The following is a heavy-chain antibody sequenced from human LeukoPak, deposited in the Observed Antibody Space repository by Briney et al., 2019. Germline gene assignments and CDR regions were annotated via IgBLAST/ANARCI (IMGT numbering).Heavy chain of an antibody. V-gene: IGHV1-69*02. CDR3: TRGVDRYDSSGYYPRGSPTLPEADY. D-gene: IGHD3-22*01. Sequence: RGSVKVSCKASGGTFSSYTISWVRQAPGQGLEWMGRIIPILGIANYAQKFQGRVTITADKSTSTAYMELSSLRSEDTAVYYCTRGVDRYDSSGYYPRGSPTLPEADYWGQGTLVTVSS. J-gene: IGHJ4*02. CDR2: IIPILGIA. CDR1: GGTFSSYT.